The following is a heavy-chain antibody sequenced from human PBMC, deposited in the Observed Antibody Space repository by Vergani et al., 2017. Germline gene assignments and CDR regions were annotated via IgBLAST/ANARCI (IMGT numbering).Heavy chain of an antibody. V-gene: IGHV1-18*01. D-gene: IGHD3-3*01. CDR1: GYTFTSYG. Sequence: QVQLVQSGAEVKKPGASVKVSCKASGYTFTSYGISWVRQAPGQGLEWMGWISAYNGNTNYAQKLQGRVTMTTDTSTSTAYMELRSLRSADTAVYYCARDGSYYDFWSATVYYYMDVWGKGTTVTVSS. J-gene: IGHJ6*03. CDR3: ARDGSYYDFWSATVYYYMDV. CDR2: ISAYNGNT.